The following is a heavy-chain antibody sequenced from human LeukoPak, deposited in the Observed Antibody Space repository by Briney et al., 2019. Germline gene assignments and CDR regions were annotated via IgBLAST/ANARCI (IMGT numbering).Heavy chain of an antibody. V-gene: IGHV4-39*02. CDR2: IYYTGGT. Sequence: SETLSLTCTVSGGSISSSSYYWGWIRQPPGKGLEWIGSIYYTGGTYYNPSLKNRVTISVDTSKNHFSLRLNSVTAADTAVYYCAGYKWDSSGYSFDYWGQGTLVTVSS. CDR1: GGSISSSSYY. J-gene: IGHJ4*02. CDR3: AGYKWDSSGYSFDY. D-gene: IGHD3-22*01.